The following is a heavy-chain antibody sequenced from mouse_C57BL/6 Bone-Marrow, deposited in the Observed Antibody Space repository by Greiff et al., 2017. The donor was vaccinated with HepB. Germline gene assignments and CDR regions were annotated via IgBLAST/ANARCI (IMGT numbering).Heavy chain of an antibody. V-gene: IGHV1-81*01. J-gene: IGHJ2*01. Sequence: VQRVESGAELARPGASVKLSCKASGYTFTSYGISWVKQRTGQGLEWIGEIYPRSGNTYYNEKFKGKATLTADKSSSTAYMELRSLTSEDSAVYFCARYYYYGSSSYYFDYWGQGTTLTVSS. D-gene: IGHD1-1*01. CDR2: IYPRSGNT. CDR3: ARYYYYGSSSYYFDY. CDR1: GYTFTSYG.